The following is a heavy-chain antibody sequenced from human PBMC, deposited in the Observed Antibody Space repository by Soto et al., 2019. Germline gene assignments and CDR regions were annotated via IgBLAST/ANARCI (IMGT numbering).Heavy chain of an antibody. CDR1: GFTFSSYG. CDR3: ARAHPPREEHLGELSFGY. Sequence: GGSLRLSCAASGFTFSSYGMHWVRQAPGKGLEWVAVIWYDGSNKYYADSVKGRFTISRDNSKKTLYLQMNSLRAEDTAVYYCARAHPPREEHLGELSFGYWGQGTLVTVSS. CDR2: IWYDGSNK. V-gene: IGHV3-33*01. D-gene: IGHD3-16*02. J-gene: IGHJ4*02.